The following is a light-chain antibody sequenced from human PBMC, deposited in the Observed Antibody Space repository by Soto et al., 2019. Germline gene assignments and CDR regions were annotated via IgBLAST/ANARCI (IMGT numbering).Light chain of an antibody. CDR1: QSISSR. J-gene: IGKJ1*01. CDR3: QQYNSYSTWT. CDR2: KAS. V-gene: IGKV1-5*03. Sequence: DIQMTQSPSTLSASVGDRVTITCRASQSISSRLAWYQQKPGKAPQVPIYKASNLQSGVPSRFSGSGSGTEFTLTISSLQPDDFATYYCQQYNSYSTWTFGQGTKVDIK.